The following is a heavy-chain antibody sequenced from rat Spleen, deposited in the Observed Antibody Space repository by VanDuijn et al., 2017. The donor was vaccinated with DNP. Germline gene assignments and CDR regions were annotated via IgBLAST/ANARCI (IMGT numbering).Heavy chain of an antibody. CDR2: ISYNGGTP. CDR1: GFTFSDYY. V-gene: IGHV5-29*01. CDR3: ARQGYPGGFDY. Sequence: EVLLVESDGGLVQPGRSLKLSCAVSGFTFSDYYMAWVRQAPAKGLEWVATISYNGGTPYYRDSVKGRFTISRDNSKSILYLQMNSMRSEDTATYYCARQGYPGGFDYWGQGVMVTVSS. J-gene: IGHJ2*01. D-gene: IGHD1-4*01.